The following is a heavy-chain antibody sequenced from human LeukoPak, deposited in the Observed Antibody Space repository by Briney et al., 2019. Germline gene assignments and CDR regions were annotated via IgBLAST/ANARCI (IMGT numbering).Heavy chain of an antibody. CDR2: INPSGGST. CDR3: ARDKGCSSSWYNPLGYYYYYMDV. CDR1: GYTFSSNY. Sequence: ASVKVSCKASGYTFSSNYMHWVRQAPGQGLEWMGIINPSGGSTNYAQKFQGRVTMTRDTSTSTVYMELSSLRSEDTAVYYCARDKGCSSSWYNPLGYYYYYMDVWGKGTTVTVSS. D-gene: IGHD6-13*01. V-gene: IGHV1-46*01. J-gene: IGHJ6*03.